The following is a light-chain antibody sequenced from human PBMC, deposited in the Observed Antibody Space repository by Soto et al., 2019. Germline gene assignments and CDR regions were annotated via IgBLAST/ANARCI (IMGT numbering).Light chain of an antibody. CDR2: KAS. CDR1: QTISSW. V-gene: IGKV1-5*03. CDR3: QHYNSYSEA. Sequence: DIEMTQSPSTLSGSVGDRVTITCRASQTISSWLAWYQQKPGKAPKLLIYKASTLKSGVPSRFSGSGSGTELTLTISSLQPDDFATHYCQHYNSYSEAFGQGTKVDIK. J-gene: IGKJ1*01.